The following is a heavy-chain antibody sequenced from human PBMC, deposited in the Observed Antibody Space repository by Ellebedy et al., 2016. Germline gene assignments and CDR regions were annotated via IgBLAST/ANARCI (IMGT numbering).Heavy chain of an antibody. CDR1: GFSFRTHS. Sequence: GESLKISXAASGFSFRTHSMNWVRQAPGKGLEWLSFISSSGTATYYADSVKGRFTISRDNAKQSVFLQMNSLRAEDTAVYYCARLGGYSSGWRSFDYWGQGTLVTVSS. CDR3: ARLGGYSSGWRSFDY. D-gene: IGHD6-19*01. V-gene: IGHV3-48*01. CDR2: ISSSGTAT. J-gene: IGHJ4*02.